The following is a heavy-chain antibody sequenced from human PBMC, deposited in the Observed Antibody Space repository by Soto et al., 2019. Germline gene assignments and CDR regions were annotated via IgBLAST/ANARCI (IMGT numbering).Heavy chain of an antibody. V-gene: IGHV5-51*01. CDR1: GYTFTSYW. CDR2: IYPRDSDT. CDR3: VRLSATGSQTFDY. Sequence: PGESLKISCKGSGYTFTSYWIGWVRQMPGKGLEWMGLIYPRDSDTRYSPSFQGQVTISADRSISTAYLQWSSLKASDTAMSFCVRLSATGSQTFDYWGLGTLVTVSS. D-gene: IGHD6-13*01. J-gene: IGHJ4*02.